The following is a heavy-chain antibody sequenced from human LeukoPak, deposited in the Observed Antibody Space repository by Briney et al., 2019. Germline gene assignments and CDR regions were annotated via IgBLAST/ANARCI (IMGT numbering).Heavy chain of an antibody. D-gene: IGHD1-26*01. CDR1: GFTFGDSA. V-gene: IGHV3-49*04. CDR2: IRSKAYGGTT. J-gene: IGHJ3*02. CDR3: TRDPRGSYGPDAFDI. Sequence: GGSLRLSCTASGFTFGDSAMSWVRQAPGKGLEWVGFIRSKAYGGTTEYAASVKGRFTISRDDSKSFAYLQMNSLKTEDTAVYYCTRDPRGSYGPDAFDIWGQGTMVTVSS.